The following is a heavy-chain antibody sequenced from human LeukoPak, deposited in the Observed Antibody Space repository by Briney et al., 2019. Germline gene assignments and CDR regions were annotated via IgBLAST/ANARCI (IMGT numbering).Heavy chain of an antibody. D-gene: IGHD3-3*01. CDR1: GGTFSSYA. V-gene: IGHV1-69*05. CDR3: ASSSYYDFWSASYYDY. Sequence: SVKVSCKASGGTFSSYASSWVRQAPGQGLEWMGTVITISGTANYAQKFQRRVTITTDESTSTAYLKLSSLRTEDTAVHYCASSSYYDFWSASYYDYWGQGTLVTVSS. J-gene: IGHJ4*02. CDR2: VITISGTA.